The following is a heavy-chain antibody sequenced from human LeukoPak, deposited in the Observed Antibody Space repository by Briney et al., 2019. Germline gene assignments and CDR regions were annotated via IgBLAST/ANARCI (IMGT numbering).Heavy chain of an antibody. CDR1: GFTFSSYG. CDR3: ARYLWYYDSSGYDY. D-gene: IGHD3-22*01. V-gene: IGHV3-23*01. CDR2: ISGSGGST. Sequence: GGTLRLSCAASGFTFSSYGMSWVRQAPGKGLEWVSAISGSGGSTYYADSVKGRFTISRDNAKNSLYLQRNSLRAEDTAVYYCARYLWYYDSSGYDYWGQGTLVTVSS. J-gene: IGHJ4*02.